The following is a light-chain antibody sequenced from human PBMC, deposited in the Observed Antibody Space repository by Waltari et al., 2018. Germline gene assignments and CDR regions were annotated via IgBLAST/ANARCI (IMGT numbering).Light chain of an antibody. CDR1: QSVRRY. CDR3: QQRSNWIT. J-gene: IGKJ5*01. Sequence: ILRQSPATLSLSPGERATLPCRASQSVRRYLAWYQQKPGQAPRLLIYDISTRATGIPPRFSGSGSDTDFTLTISSLEPEDFAVYYCQQRSNWITFGQGTRLDIK. CDR2: DIS. V-gene: IGKV3-11*01.